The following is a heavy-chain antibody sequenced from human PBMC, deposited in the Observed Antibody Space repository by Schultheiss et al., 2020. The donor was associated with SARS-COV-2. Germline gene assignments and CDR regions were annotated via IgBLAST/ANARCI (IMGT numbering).Heavy chain of an antibody. Sequence: SETLSLTCAVSGGSISSSNWWSWVRQPPGKGLEWIGEINHSGSTNYNPSLKSRVTISVDTSKNQFSLKLSSVTAADTAVYYCARPFLPSPWNYYYMDVWGKGTTVTVSS. CDR1: GGSISSSNW. CDR3: ARPFLPSPWNYYYMDV. CDR2: INHSGST. J-gene: IGHJ6*03. V-gene: IGHV4-4*02. D-gene: IGHD2/OR15-2a*01.